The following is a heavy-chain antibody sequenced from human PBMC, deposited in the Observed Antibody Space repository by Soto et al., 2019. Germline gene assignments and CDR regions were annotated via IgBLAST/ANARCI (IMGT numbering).Heavy chain of an antibody. J-gene: IGHJ6*04. CDR3: RKSLLFGHPPHLDV. D-gene: IGHD3-3*01. Sequence: SLKVSSKASGVSFTSYLFTSVRQAPGKGLEWMGRIIPIQGTANYALKFQDRGTITADKSTNTAYMELRSRRPEDTALYYWRKSLLFGHPPHLDVWGKGTTATVSS. CDR2: IIPIQGTA. CDR1: GVSFTSYL. V-gene: IGHV1-69*08.